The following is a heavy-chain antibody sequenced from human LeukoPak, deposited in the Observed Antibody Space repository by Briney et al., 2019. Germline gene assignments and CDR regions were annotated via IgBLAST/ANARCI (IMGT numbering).Heavy chain of an antibody. V-gene: IGHV4-59*08. CDR1: GGSISSYY. CDR3: ARTPPEGWFDP. Sequence: PSETLSLTCTVSGGSISSYYWSWIRQPPGKGLEWIAYIYYSGNTNYSPSLKSRVTISVDTSKNQFSLKLSSVTAADTAVYYCARTPPEGWFDPWGQGTLVTVSS. D-gene: IGHD1-14*01. J-gene: IGHJ5*02. CDR2: IYYSGNT.